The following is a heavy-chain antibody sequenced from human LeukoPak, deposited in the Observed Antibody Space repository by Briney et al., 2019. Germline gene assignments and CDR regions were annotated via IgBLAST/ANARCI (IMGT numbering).Heavy chain of an antibody. V-gene: IGHV1-69*13. J-gene: IGHJ4*02. Sequence: GASVKVSCKASGGTFSSYAISWVRQAPGQGLEWMGGIIPIFCTANYAQKFQGRVTITADESTSTAYMELSSLRSEDTAVYYCASHYYGSGSSYYFDYWGQGTLVTVSS. CDR1: GGTFSSYA. D-gene: IGHD3-10*01. CDR3: ASHYYGSGSSYYFDY. CDR2: IIPIFCTA.